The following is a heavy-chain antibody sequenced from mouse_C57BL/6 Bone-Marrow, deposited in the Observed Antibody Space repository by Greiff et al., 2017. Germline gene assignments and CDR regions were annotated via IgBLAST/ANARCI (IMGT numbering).Heavy chain of an antibody. Sequence: VQLQQSGAELMKPGASVKLSCKASGYTFTGYWIEWVKQRPGHGLEWIGEILPGSGSTNYNEKFKGKATFTADTSSNTAYMHLSSLKTEDSAIYYWSRSTAQASFDYWGQGTTLTVSS. D-gene: IGHD3-2*02. V-gene: IGHV1-9*01. CDR1: GYTFTGYW. J-gene: IGHJ2*01. CDR2: ILPGSGST. CDR3: SRSTAQASFDY.